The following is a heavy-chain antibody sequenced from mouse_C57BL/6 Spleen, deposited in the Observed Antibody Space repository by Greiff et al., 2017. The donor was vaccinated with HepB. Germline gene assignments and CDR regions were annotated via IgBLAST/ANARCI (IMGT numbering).Heavy chain of an antibody. CDR3: VSRYGYDEEGYYYAMDY. Sequence: EVMLVESGGGLVQPKGSLKLSCAASGFSFNTYAMNWVRQAPGKGLEWVARIRSKSNNYATYYADSVKDRFTISRDDSESMLYLQMNNLKTEDTAMYYCVSRYGYDEEGYYYAMDYWGQGTSVTVSS. J-gene: IGHJ4*01. CDR2: IRSKSNNYAT. CDR1: GFSFNTYA. D-gene: IGHD2-2*01. V-gene: IGHV10-1*01.